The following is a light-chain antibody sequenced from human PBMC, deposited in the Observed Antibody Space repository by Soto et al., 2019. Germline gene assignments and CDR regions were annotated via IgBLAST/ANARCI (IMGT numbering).Light chain of an antibody. CDR3: QQYNEWPLT. CDR2: HAS. J-gene: IGKJ4*01. V-gene: IGKV3-15*01. Sequence: EIVMTQSPVTLSVSPGERATLSCRASQSVSNNLAWYQQKPGQAPRLLIYHASTGATGIPARFSGSGSGTELTLTICSVQSEDFAVYYCQQYNEWPLTFGGGTKVEIK. CDR1: QSVSNN.